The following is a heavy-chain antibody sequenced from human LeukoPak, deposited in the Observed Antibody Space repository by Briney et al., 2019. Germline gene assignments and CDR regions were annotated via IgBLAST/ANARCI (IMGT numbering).Heavy chain of an antibody. J-gene: IGHJ4*02. V-gene: IGHV3-74*01. CDR1: GFTFNAHW. CDR2: INTDGSTT. Sequence: GGSLRLPCAASGFTFNAHWMHWVRQTPERGLVWLSRINTDGSTTNYADAVKGRFTISRDNAKDTLYLQMNSLRVEDTAVYYCARDLNWNQADYWGQGSLVTVSS. CDR3: ARDLNWNQADY. D-gene: IGHD1-20*01.